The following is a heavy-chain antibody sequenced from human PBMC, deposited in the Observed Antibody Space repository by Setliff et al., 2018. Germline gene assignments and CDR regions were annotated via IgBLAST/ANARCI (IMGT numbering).Heavy chain of an antibody. D-gene: IGHD2-15*01. Sequence: SETLSLTCSVSGASISSYYWSWIRQPPGKGLEWIGYIYTSGTTKYNPSLKSRVTISIDTSKSQFSLNLSSVTAADTATYYCVRPGGTTVVARHFDYWGSGILVTVSS. CDR3: VRPGGTTVVARHFDY. CDR2: IYTSGTT. V-gene: IGHV4-4*08. J-gene: IGHJ4*01. CDR1: GASISSYY.